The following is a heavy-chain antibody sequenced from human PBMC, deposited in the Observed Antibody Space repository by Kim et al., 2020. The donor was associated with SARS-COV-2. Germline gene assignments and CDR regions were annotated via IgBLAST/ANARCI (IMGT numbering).Heavy chain of an antibody. J-gene: IGHJ4*02. Sequence: YADTLKGRFNVSRDQSKNTLYLQINSLRAEDTYVVYCATVLPFGEFSGVHWGQGTLVTVSS. CDR3: ATVLPFGEFSGVH. V-gene: IGHV3-33*01. D-gene: IGHD3-10*01.